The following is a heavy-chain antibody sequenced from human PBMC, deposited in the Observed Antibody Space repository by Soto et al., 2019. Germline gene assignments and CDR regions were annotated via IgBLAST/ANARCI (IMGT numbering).Heavy chain of an antibody. Sequence: GESLKISCAASGFTFSSYAMSWVRQAPGKGLEWVSAISGSGGSTYYADSVKGRFTISRDNSKNTLYLQMNSLRAEDTAVYYCAKGTHYYDSSGYHNDAFDIWGQGTMVTVSS. CDR1: GFTFSSYA. CDR2: ISGSGGST. D-gene: IGHD3-22*01. V-gene: IGHV3-23*01. CDR3: AKGTHYYDSSGYHNDAFDI. J-gene: IGHJ3*02.